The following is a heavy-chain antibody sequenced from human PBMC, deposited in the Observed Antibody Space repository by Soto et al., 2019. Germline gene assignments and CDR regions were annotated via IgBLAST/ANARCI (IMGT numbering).Heavy chain of an antibody. CDR2: IYYAGST. Sequence: SEALSLTCTVSGGSIINYYWSWIRQPPGRGLEWIGFIYYAGSTKYNPSLNSRVTISVDTSKNQFSLTMTSVTAADTAVYYCASRIVATETFDDWGQGNVVTVSS. CDR1: GGSIINYY. J-gene: IGHJ4*02. D-gene: IGHD5-12*01. CDR3: ASRIVATETFDD. V-gene: IGHV4-59*08.